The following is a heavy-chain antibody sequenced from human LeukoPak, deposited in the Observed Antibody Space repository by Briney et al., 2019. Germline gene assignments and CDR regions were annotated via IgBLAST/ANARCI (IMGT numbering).Heavy chain of an antibody. J-gene: IGHJ4*02. CDR1: GFTFSDYY. Sequence: PGGSLRLSCAASGFTFSDYYMSWIRQAPGKGLEWVSYISSSGSTIYYADSVKGRFTISRDNAKNSLYLQMNSLGAEDTAVYYCARDRRWYSSTFDYWGQGTLVTVSS. V-gene: IGHV3-11*01. CDR3: ARDRRWYSSTFDY. CDR2: ISSSGSTI. D-gene: IGHD6-13*01.